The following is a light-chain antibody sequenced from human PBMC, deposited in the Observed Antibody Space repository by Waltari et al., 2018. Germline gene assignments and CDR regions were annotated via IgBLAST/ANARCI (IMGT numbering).Light chain of an antibody. CDR3: QQYNNWPPWWT. CDR2: GAS. Sequence: EILMTQSPATLSVSPGERATLSCRASQSLRSNLAWYQQKPGQAPRLLIYGASTRATGIPARFSGSGSGTEFTLTISSLQSEDFAVYYCQQYNNWPPWWTFGQGTKVEIK. CDR1: QSLRSN. J-gene: IGKJ1*01. V-gene: IGKV3-15*01.